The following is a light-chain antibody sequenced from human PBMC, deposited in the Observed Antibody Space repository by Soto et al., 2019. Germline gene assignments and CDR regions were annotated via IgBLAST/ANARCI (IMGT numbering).Light chain of an antibody. V-gene: IGKV1-17*03. CDR2: SAN. CDR3: QQYNSYSWT. Sequence: DVQMTQSPSDMSASVGDRVTITCRASQDISNFLVWFQQRPGKVPKRLMYSANRLESGVPSRFSGSGSGTDFTLTISSLQPEDVATYYCQQYNSYSWTFGQGTKVDIK. J-gene: IGKJ1*01. CDR1: QDISNF.